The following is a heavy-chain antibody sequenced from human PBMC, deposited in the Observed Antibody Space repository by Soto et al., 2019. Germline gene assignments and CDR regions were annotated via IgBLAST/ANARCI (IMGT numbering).Heavy chain of an antibody. CDR3: ARAPWDGSGTYYISYYGMDV. CDR2: IYSGGDT. V-gene: IGHV3-53*01. D-gene: IGHD3-10*01. Sequence: LRLSCAASGFTVSNNYMNWVRQAPGKGLEWVSIIYSGGDTYYADSVKGRFTISRDNSKNSLYLQMNSLRAEDTAVYYCARAPWDGSGTYYISYYGMDVWGQGTTVTSP. J-gene: IGHJ6*02. CDR1: GFTVSNNY.